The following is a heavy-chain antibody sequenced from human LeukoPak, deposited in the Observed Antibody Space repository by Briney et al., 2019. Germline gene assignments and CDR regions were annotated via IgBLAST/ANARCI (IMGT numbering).Heavy chain of an antibody. Sequence: ASVKVSCKASGYTFTSYGISWVRQAPGQGLEWMGWISAYNGNTNYAQKLQGRVTMTTDTSTSTAYMELRSLRSDDTAVYYCAREGSYYDFWSGYQTYYYYGMDVWGQGTTVTVSS. CDR1: GYTFTSYG. J-gene: IGHJ6*02. CDR3: AREGSYYDFWSGYQTYYYYGMDV. CDR2: ISAYNGNT. V-gene: IGHV1-18*01. D-gene: IGHD3-3*01.